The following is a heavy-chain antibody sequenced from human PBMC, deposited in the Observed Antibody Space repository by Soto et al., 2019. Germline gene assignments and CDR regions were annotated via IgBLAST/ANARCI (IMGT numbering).Heavy chain of an antibody. V-gene: IGHV5-51*01. CDR1: GYSFTSYW. CDR3: ARHSTYYYDSSGYYDY. D-gene: IGHD3-22*01. Sequence: GESLKISCKGSGYSFTSYWIGWVRQMPGKGLEWMGIIYPGDSDTRYSPSFQGQVTISADKSISTAYLQWSSLKASDTAMYYCARHSTYYYDSSGYYDYWGQGTLVTVSS. J-gene: IGHJ4*02. CDR2: IYPGDSDT.